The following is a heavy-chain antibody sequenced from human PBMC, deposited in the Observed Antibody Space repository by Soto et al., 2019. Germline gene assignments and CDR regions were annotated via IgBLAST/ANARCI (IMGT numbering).Heavy chain of an antibody. D-gene: IGHD1-26*01. V-gene: IGHV3-30-3*01. CDR3: ARAGGHLVGATVPYLLDY. J-gene: IGHJ4*02. CDR1: GFSFSSYA. Sequence: QVQLVESGGGVAQPGRSLTLSCAASGFSFSSYAMHWVRQAPGKGLEWVAVVSYDGSNKYYADSVQGRFTISRDSSKNTLHLQMNSLRSEDTAMYYCARAGGHLVGATVPYLLDYWGQGSLVTVSS. CDR2: VSYDGSNK.